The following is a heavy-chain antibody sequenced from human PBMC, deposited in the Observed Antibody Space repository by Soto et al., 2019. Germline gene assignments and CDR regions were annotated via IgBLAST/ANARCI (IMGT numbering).Heavy chain of an antibody. V-gene: IGHV5-51*01. CDR1: GYSFTSYW. CDR3: ARQIVHSNYPTYYYYGMDV. Sequence: PGESLKISCKGSGYSFTSYWIGWVRQMPGKGLEWMGIIYPGDSDTRYSPSFQGQVTISADKSISTAYLQWSSLKASDTAMYYYARQIVHSNYPTYYYYGMDVWGQGTTVTVSS. CDR2: IYPGDSDT. D-gene: IGHD4-4*01. J-gene: IGHJ6*02.